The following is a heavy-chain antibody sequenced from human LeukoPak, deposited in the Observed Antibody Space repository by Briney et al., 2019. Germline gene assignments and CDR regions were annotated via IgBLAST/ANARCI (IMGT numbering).Heavy chain of an antibody. D-gene: IGHD4-23*01. CDR2: IYHSGYT. J-gene: IGHJ4*01. Sequence: SQTLSLTCAVSGVSISSGGSSWNCIRQPPGKGLEWIVNIYHSGYTYYNPSLESRVTISVASSKNQFSLMLSSVTAADTAVYYCARGFGGNSFDYWGHGTLVTVSS. CDR1: GVSISSGGSS. V-gene: IGHV4-30-2*01. CDR3: ARGFGGNSFDY.